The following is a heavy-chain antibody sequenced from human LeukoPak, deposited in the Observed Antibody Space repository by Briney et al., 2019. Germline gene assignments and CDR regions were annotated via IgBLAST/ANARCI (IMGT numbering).Heavy chain of an antibody. J-gene: IGHJ4*02. CDR2: ISSSSSTI. D-gene: IGHD3-10*01. Sequence: TGGSLRLSCAASGFTFSDYYMSRIRQAPGKGLEWVSYISSSSSTIYYADSVKGRFTISRDNAKNSLYLQMNSLRAEDTAVYYCARDTSSGYGSGIYDYWGQGTLVTVSS. CDR1: GFTFSDYY. CDR3: ARDTSSGYGSGIYDY. V-gene: IGHV3-11*04.